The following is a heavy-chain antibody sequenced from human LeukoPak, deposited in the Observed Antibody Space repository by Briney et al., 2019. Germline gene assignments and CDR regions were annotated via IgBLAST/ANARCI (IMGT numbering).Heavy chain of an antibody. CDR3: ARDIGGHDAFDI. V-gene: IGHV1-46*03. Sequence: GASVDVSCKASGYTFTSYYRHWLRQAPGQGREWMGIINPSGGSTSYAQKFQGRVTMTRDTSTSTVYMELSSLRSEDTAVYYCARDIGGHDAFDIWGQGTMVTVSS. CDR2: INPSGGST. CDR1: GYTFTSYY. D-gene: IGHD3-16*01. J-gene: IGHJ3*02.